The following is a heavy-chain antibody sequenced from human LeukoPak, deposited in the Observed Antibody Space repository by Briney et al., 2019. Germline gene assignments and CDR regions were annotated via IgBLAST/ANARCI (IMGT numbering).Heavy chain of an antibody. J-gene: IGHJ2*01. D-gene: IGHD6-6*01. CDR1: GYTFTSYG. Sequence: ASVKVSCKASGYTFTSYGISWVRQAPGQGLEWMGWISAYNGNTNYAQKLQGRVTMTTDTSTSTAYMELRSLRSEDTAVYYCASYSSSSGRADWYFDLWGRGTLVTVSS. CDR3: ASYSSSSGRADWYFDL. CDR2: ISAYNGNT. V-gene: IGHV1-18*01.